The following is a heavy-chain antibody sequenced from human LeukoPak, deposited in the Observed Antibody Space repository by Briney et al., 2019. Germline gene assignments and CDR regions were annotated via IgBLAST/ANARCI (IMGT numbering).Heavy chain of an antibody. J-gene: IGHJ5*02. V-gene: IGHV1-2*02. Sequence: ASVKVSCKASGYTFTSYYMHWVRQAPGQGLEWMGWINPNSGGTNYAQKFQGRVTMTRDTAISTAYMELSRLRSDDTAVYYCARAPQVSGWFDPWGQGTLDTVSS. CDR3: ARAPQVSGWFDP. CDR2: INPNSGGT. CDR1: GYTFTSYY.